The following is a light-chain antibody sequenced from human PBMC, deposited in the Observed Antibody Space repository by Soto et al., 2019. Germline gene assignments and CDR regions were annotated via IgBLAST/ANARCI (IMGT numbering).Light chain of an antibody. CDR3: QHSYSTPWT. Sequence: DIQMTQSRSSLSASVGDRVTITCRASQSMSSYLNWYQQKPGKAPKLLIYAASRLQSGVPSTFSGCGSGTDFTLTISSLQPEDFATYYCQHSYSTPWTFGQGTKVEIK. V-gene: IGKV1-39*01. CDR1: QSMSSY. J-gene: IGKJ1*01. CDR2: AAS.